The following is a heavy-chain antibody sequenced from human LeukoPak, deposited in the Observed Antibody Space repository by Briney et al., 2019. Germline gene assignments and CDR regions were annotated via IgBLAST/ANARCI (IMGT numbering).Heavy chain of an antibody. CDR3: ARDPGAATTRTWG. D-gene: IGHD1-1*01. CDR2: IFIGDST. Sequence: GGSLRLSCAASGVTVSNNYMSWIRQAPGKGLEFVSVIFIGDSTYYADSVKGRFTISRDRSRNTLYLPMNSLKVEDTAVYYCARDPGAATTRTWGWGQGTLVTVSS. CDR1: GVTVSNNY. J-gene: IGHJ4*02. V-gene: IGHV3-53*01.